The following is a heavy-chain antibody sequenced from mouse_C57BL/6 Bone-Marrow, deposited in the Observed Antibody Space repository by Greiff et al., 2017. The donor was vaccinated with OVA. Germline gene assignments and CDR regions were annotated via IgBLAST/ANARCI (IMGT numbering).Heavy chain of an antibody. Sequence: EVKLMESGGGLVKPGGSLKLSCAASGFTFSSYAMSWVRQTPEKRLEWVATISDGGSYTYYPDNVKGRFTISRDNAKNNLYLQMSHLKSEDTAMYYCARETIYYGNYRYAMDYWGQGTSVTVSS. CDR2: ISDGGSYT. V-gene: IGHV5-4*01. J-gene: IGHJ4*01. CDR1: GFTFSSYA. D-gene: IGHD2-1*01. CDR3: ARETIYYGNYRYAMDY.